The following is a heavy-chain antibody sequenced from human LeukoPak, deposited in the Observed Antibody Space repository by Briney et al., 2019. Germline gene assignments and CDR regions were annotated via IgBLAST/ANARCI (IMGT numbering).Heavy chain of an antibody. V-gene: IGHV4-34*01. Sequence: PSETLSLTCAVYGGSFSGYYWSWIRQPPGKGLEWIGEINHSGSTNYNPSLKSRVTISVDTSKNQFSLKLSSVTAADTAVYYCARRAARIAAAGPRAMVDWGQGTLVTVSS. J-gene: IGHJ4*02. CDR1: GGSFSGYY. CDR2: INHSGST. D-gene: IGHD6-13*01. CDR3: ARRAARIAAAGPRAMVD.